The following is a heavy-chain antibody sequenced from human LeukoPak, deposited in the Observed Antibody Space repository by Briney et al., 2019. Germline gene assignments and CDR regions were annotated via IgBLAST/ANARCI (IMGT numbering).Heavy chain of an antibody. CDR3: AXXXXXXXXXXXFDP. J-gene: IGHJ5*02. V-gene: IGHV1-46*01. CDR2: INPSGSSA. CDR1: XXXFTXXX. Sequence: XXXXXFTXXXMHWVRQAPGQGLEWMGFINPSGSSAAYAQKFQGRLTMTRDRLTRTDYMELNRLTYDDTAGYYCAXXXXXXXXXXXFDPWGXGTLVTVSS.